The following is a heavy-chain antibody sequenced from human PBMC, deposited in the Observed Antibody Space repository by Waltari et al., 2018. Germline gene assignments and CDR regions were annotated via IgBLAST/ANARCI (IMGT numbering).Heavy chain of an antibody. CDR1: GFPVANNF. CDR2: IYSGGST. D-gene: IGHD1-1*01. J-gene: IGHJ4*02. Sequence: EVQLVESGGDLIQPGGSLRLPCAAAGFPVANNFMGWVRQAPGKGLGWVSGIYSGGSTNYIDSVRGRFTISRYSSKNTLYLQMNSLRAEDTAVYYCAKVDNVGLNNYWGQGTLVTVSS. CDR3: AKVDNVGLNNY. V-gene: IGHV3-53*01.